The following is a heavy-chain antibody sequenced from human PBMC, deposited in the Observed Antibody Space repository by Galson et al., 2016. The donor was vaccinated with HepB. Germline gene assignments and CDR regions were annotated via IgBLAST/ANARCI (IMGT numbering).Heavy chain of an antibody. J-gene: IGHJ4*02. CDR2: ISGSGGNT. CDR1: GLTFSSYA. V-gene: IGHV3-23*01. CDR3: ATLVGSYSHFEY. D-gene: IGHD3-10*01. Sequence: SLRLSCAASGLTFSSYAMSWVRQAPGKGLEWVSFISGSGGNTNFADSVKGRFTVSRDNSKNTLYLQVNSLRADDTAVYYCATLVGSYSHFEYWDQGTLVTVSS.